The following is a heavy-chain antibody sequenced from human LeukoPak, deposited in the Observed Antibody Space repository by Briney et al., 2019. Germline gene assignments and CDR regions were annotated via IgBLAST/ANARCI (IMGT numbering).Heavy chain of an antibody. CDR2: ISSSSTYI. Sequence: KTGGSLRLSCAASGFTFSSYSMNWVRQAPGKGLEWVSSISSSSTYIYYADSVKGRSTISRDNAKKSLYLQMNSLRAEDTAVYYCARDSAYYYDSRLQYYFDYWGQGTLVTVSS. J-gene: IGHJ4*02. V-gene: IGHV3-21*01. D-gene: IGHD3-22*01. CDR3: ARDSAYYYDSRLQYYFDY. CDR1: GFTFSSYS.